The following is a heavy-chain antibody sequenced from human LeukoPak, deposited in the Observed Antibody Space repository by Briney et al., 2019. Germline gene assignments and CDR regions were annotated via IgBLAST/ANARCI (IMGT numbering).Heavy chain of an antibody. Sequence: ASVKVSCKASGGTFSSYTISWVRQAPGQGLEWMGRIIPILGMSNYAQQFQGRVTITADKSTSTAYMELSSLRSEDTAVYYCARGGRYFDWLRYYFDYWGQGTLVTVSS. CDR3: ARGGRYFDWLRYYFDY. CDR2: IIPILGMS. D-gene: IGHD3-9*01. V-gene: IGHV1-69*02. CDR1: GGTFSSYT. J-gene: IGHJ4*02.